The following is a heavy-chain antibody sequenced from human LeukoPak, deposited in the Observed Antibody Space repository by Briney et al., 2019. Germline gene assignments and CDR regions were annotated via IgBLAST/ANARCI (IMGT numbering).Heavy chain of an antibody. CDR3: AKGSSGYFADL. V-gene: IGHV3-23*01. J-gene: IGHJ5*02. CDR2: ISNDGGGT. Sequence: GGSLRLSCAASGFIFNNYGLIWARQAPGKGLEWVSAISNDGGGTQYADFVEGRFTISRDNSKNTLFLQMSSLRAEDTALYYCAKGSSGYFADLWGQGTLVTASS. CDR1: GFIFNNYG. D-gene: IGHD3-22*01.